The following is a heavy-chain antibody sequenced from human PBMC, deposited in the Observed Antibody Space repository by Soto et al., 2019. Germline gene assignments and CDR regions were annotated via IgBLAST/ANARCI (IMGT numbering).Heavy chain of an antibody. J-gene: IGHJ4*02. D-gene: IGHD3-3*01. CDR2: INHSGST. CDR1: GGSFSGYY. CDR3: ARVTIFGVVIPFDY. Sequence: SETLSLTCAVYGGSFSGYYWSWIRQPPGKGLEWIGEINHSGSTNYNPSLKSRVTISVDTSKNQFSLKLSSVTAADTAVYYCARVTIFGVVIPFDYWGQGTLVTVSS. V-gene: IGHV4-34*01.